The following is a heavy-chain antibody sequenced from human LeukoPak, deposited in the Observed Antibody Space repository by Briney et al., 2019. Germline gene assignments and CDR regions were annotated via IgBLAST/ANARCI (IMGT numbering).Heavy chain of an antibody. CDR3: TRTAAGAFDY. D-gene: IGHD6-13*01. CDR1: GFTFSGSA. V-gene: IGHV3-73*01. Sequence: GGSLRLSSAASGFTFSGSAMHWVRQASGKGLEWVGRIRSKANSYATAYAASVKGRFTISRDDSKNTAYLQMNSLKTEDTAVYYCTRTAAGAFDYWGQGTLVTVSS. J-gene: IGHJ4*02. CDR2: IRSKANSYAT.